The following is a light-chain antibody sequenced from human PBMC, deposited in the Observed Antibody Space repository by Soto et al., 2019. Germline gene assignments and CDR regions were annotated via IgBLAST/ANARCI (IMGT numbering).Light chain of an antibody. V-gene: IGKV3-11*01. CDR3: QQRSNWPPEFT. J-gene: IGKJ3*01. CDR1: QSISSY. CDR2: DAS. Sequence: EIVLTQSPATLSLSPGERATLSCRASQSISSYLAWYQQKPGQAPRLLIYDASNRATGIPARFSGSRSGTDFTLTISSLEPEDFAVYYCQQRSNWPPEFTFGPGTKVDIK.